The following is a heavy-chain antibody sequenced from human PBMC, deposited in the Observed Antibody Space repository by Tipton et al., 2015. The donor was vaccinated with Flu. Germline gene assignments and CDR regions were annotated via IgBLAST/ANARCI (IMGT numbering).Heavy chain of an antibody. CDR3: ARGGWPYCSSTSFYETDS. CDR2: ISPMFGTA. Sequence: QSGPEVKKPGSSAKVSCKASGGTFSSYALNWVRQAPGQGLEWMGGISPMFGTANYAQKFQGRVTITADESTSTAYMELSSLRSEDTAFYYYARGGWPYCSSTSFYETDSWGQGTLVTVSS. J-gene: IGHJ4*02. D-gene: IGHD2-2*01. V-gene: IGHV1-69*01. CDR1: GGTFSSYA.